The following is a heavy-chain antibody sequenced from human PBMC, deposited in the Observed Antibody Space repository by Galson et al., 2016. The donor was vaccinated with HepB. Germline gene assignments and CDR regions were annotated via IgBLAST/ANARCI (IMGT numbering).Heavy chain of an antibody. V-gene: IGHV3-23*01. CDR3: AKKSGEALWFRDDYFDR. J-gene: IGHJ4*02. Sequence: SLRLSCAASGFIFSSYAMSWLRQAPGKGLEWVAAISGSGGTAYYADSVKGRFTISRDKSKNTLFLQMSGLTTEDTAVYYCAKKSGEALWFRDDYFDRWGQ. CDR1: GFIFSSYA. CDR2: ISGSGGTA. D-gene: IGHD3-10*01.